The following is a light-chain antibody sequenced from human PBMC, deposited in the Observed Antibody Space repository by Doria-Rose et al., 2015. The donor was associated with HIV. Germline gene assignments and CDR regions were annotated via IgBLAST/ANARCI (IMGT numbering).Light chain of an antibody. CDR1: QRFSSTY. CDR3: HQYGTSWT. Sequence: EIALTQSPGTLSLSPGERATISCRASQRFSSTYLAWYQQKPGQAPSLFIYDGSTRATGIPDRFSASGSGTDFPLTINRLEPEDFALYYCHQYGTSWTFGQGTKVEI. V-gene: IGKV3-20*01. J-gene: IGKJ1*01. CDR2: DGS.